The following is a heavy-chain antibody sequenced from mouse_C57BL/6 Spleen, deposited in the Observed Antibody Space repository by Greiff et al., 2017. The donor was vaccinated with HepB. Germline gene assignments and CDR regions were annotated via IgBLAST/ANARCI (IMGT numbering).Heavy chain of an antibody. CDR2: IDPSDSDT. Sequence: QVQLQQPGAELVMPGASVKLSCKASGYTFTSYWMHWVKQRPGQGLEWIGEIDPSDSDTNYNQKFKGKSTLTVDKSSSTAYMQLSSLTSEDSAVYYCARRGLTTVGSFDYWGQGTTLTVSS. D-gene: IGHD1-1*01. CDR1: GYTFTSYW. CDR3: ARRGLTTVGSFDY. J-gene: IGHJ2*01. V-gene: IGHV1-69*01.